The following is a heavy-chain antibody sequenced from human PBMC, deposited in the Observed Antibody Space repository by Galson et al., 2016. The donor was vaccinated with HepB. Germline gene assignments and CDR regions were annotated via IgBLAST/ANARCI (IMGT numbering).Heavy chain of an antibody. D-gene: IGHD3-16*01. J-gene: IGHJ6*02. CDR2: IYPADSDT. Sequence: QSVAEVKKPGESLKISCKASGYSFSSYWIGWVRQRPGKGLEWMGVIYPADSDTRYSPSFQGQVTMSVDKSISTAYLHWRSLQASATAMYYCVRHGRVEKDRGIMWGSPGLSLYSVDVWGPGTTVIVSS. CDR1: GYSFSSYW. V-gene: IGHV5-51*01. CDR3: VRHGRVEKDRGIMWGSPGLSLYSVDV.